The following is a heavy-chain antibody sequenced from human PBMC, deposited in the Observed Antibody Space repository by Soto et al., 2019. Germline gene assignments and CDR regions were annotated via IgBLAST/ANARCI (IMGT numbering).Heavy chain of an antibody. CDR1: GFTFGDYA. D-gene: IGHD5-18*01. J-gene: IGHJ4*02. CDR3: TRDHCGRGFSSGAFDS. Sequence: GGSLRLSCSPSGFTFGDYAMNWFRQAPGKGLEWVGFIKSKAFGGTPEYAASVKGRFTISRDDSMSIAYLQMNSLKTDDTAVYYCTRDHCGRGFSSGAFDSWGQGTPVTVSS. CDR2: IKSKAFGGTP. V-gene: IGHV3-49*03.